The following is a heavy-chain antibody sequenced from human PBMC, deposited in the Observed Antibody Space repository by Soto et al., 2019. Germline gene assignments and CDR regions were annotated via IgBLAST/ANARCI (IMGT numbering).Heavy chain of an antibody. CDR2: IYYSGST. D-gene: IGHD2-2*01. J-gene: IGHJ6*02. Sequence: PSETLSLTCTVSGGSISSSSYYWGWIRQPPGKGLEWIGSIYYSGSTYYNPSLKSRVTISVDTSKNQFSLKLSSVTAADTAVYYCARYAGVRAAMGYYYGMVVWGEGTPVTVS. CDR1: GGSISSSSYY. V-gene: IGHV4-39*01. CDR3: ARYAGVRAAMGYYYGMVV.